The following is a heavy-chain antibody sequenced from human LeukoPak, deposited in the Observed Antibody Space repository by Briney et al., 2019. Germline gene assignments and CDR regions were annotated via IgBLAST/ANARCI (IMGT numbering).Heavy chain of an antibody. CDR2: TYQSGST. J-gene: IGHJ4*02. D-gene: IGHD4-11*01. Sequence: SDTLSLTCAVSGYSISSGYYWGSIRHPPGKGLEWIGRTYQSGSTHYNPAPKSRDTISVDTSKNQFSLKLSSVTAADTAVYYCARLILGITVTTPDYWGQGTLVTVSS. CDR1: GYSISSGYY. CDR3: ARLILGITVTTPDY. V-gene: IGHV4-38-2*01.